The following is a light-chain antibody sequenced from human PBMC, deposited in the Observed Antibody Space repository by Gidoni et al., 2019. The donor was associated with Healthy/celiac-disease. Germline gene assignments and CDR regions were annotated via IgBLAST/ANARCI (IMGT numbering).Light chain of an antibody. CDR3: ETWDSNTPWV. CDR2: LEGSGSY. CDR1: SGHSSYI. V-gene: IGLV4-60*02. Sequence: QPVLTQSSSASVSLGSSVKLTCTLSSGHSSYIIAWHQQQPGKAPRYLMKLEGSGSYNKGSGVPDRFSGSSSGADRYLTISNLQFEDEADYYCETWDSNTPWVFGGGTKLTVL. J-gene: IGLJ3*02.